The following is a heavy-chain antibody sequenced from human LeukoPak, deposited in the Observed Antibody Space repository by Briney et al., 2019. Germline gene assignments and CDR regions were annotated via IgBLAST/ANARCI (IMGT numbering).Heavy chain of an antibody. CDR2: ISGDGGST. Sequence: GGSLRLSCAASGLTFDHYVMHWVRQAPGKGLEWVSLISGDGGSTYYADSVKGRFTISRDNSKNTLYLQMNSLRAEDTAVYYCAKDHSAPPADYGGPDGGGLDYWGQGTLVTVSS. CDR1: GLTFDHYV. D-gene: IGHD4-23*01. CDR3: AKDHSAPPADYGGPDGGGLDY. J-gene: IGHJ4*02. V-gene: IGHV3-43*02.